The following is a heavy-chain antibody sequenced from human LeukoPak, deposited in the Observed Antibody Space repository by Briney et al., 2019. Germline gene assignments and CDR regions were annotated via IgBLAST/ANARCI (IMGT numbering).Heavy chain of an antibody. Sequence: SVKVSCKASGGTFSSYAISWVRQAPGQGLEWMGGIIPILGTANYAQKFQGRVTITADESTSTAYMELSILRSEDTAVYYCARLSIAAARKNVYYYYYGMDVWGQGTTVTVSS. CDR2: IIPILGTA. CDR3: ARLSIAAARKNVYYYYYGMDV. J-gene: IGHJ6*02. D-gene: IGHD6-13*01. V-gene: IGHV1-69*13. CDR1: GGTFSSYA.